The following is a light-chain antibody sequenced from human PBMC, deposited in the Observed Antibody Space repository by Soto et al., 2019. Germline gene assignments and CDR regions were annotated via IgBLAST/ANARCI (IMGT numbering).Light chain of an antibody. Sequence: EIVLTQSPGTLSLSPGERATLSCRASQSVSSRFLAWYQQKPGQAPRLLMYGASSRATGIPDRFSGTGSGTDFTLTISSLQAEDVGTYYCQQSSITLWTFGQGTRVEIK. J-gene: IGKJ1*01. CDR2: GAS. V-gene: IGKV3-20*01. CDR1: QSVSSRF. CDR3: QQSSITLWT.